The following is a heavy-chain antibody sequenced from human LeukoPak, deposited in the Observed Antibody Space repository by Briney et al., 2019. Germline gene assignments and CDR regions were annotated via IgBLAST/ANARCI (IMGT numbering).Heavy chain of an antibody. Sequence: GASLRLSCLASGFTFSNYAMSWVRQAPGKRLEWVSAVTGRGSSTYYADSVKGRFTISRDNSRNTLFLQMNSLRAEDTAIYYCAKWGDFDILTGYYVSDFWGQGTLVTVSS. J-gene: IGHJ4*02. D-gene: IGHD3-9*01. CDR1: GFTFSNYA. CDR2: VTGRGSST. CDR3: AKWGDFDILTGYYVSDF. V-gene: IGHV3-23*01.